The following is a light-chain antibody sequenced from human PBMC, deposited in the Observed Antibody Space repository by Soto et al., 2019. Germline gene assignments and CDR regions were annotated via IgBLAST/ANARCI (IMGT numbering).Light chain of an antibody. CDR1: QSVSSSY. V-gene: IGKV3-20*01. CDR2: GAS. J-gene: IGKJ2*01. CDR3: QQYGSSPYT. Sequence: IVLTQSPGTLSLSPGERATLSCRASQSVSSSYLAWYQQKPGQAPWLLIYGASSRATGIPDRFSGSGSGPDFTLTIIRLEPEDCAVYYCQQYGSSPYTFGQGTQQEIK.